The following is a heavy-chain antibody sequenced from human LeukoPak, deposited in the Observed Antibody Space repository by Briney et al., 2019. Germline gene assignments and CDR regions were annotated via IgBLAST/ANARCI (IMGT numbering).Heavy chain of an antibody. J-gene: IGHJ5*02. D-gene: IGHD3-10*01. CDR2: IIPIFGTA. CDR3: ARMVRGGRSWFDP. V-gene: IGHV1-69*06. CDR1: GGTFSSYA. Sequence: ASVKVSCKASGGTFSSYAISWVRQAPGQGLEWMGGIIPIFGTANYAQKFQGRVTITADKSTSTAYMELSSLRSEDTAVYYCARMVRGGRSWFDPWGQGTLVTVSS.